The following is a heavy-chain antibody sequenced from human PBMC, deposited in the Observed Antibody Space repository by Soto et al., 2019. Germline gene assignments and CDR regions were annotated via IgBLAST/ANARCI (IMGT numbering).Heavy chain of an antibody. J-gene: IGHJ4*02. CDR1: GFTFSSYW. V-gene: IGHV3-74*01. CDR3: VRTSLVVAAATREDY. Sequence: EVQLVESGGGLVQPGGSLRLSCAASGFTFSSYWMHWVRQAPGKGLVWVSRINSDGSSTSYADSVKGRFTISRENAKNPPYLQMNSLRAEDTAVYYCVRTSLVVAAATREDYWGQGTLVTVSS. D-gene: IGHD2-15*01. CDR2: INSDGSST.